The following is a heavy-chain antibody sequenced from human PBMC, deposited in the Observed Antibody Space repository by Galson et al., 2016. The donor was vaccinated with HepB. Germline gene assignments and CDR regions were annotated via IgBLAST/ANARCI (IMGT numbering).Heavy chain of an antibody. CDR1: GFTFRTYW. J-gene: IGHJ4*02. CDR2: ISSDGLTT. V-gene: IGHV3-74*03. CDR3: ARDQTRRGPTTFDN. D-gene: IGHD1-26*01. Sequence: SLRLSCAASGFTFRTYWMHWVRQSPGMGLVWVSRISSDGLTTTYADSVKGRLTISRDNGRITLYLQMNSLRAEDTGVYYCARDQTRRGPTTFDNWGQGTLVTVSS.